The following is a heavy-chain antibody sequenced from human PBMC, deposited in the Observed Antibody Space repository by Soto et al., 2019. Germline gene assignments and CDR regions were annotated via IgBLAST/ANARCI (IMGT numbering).Heavy chain of an antibody. CDR1: GFTFSNYA. V-gene: IGHV3-23*01. CDR3: AKGRLGSGYALDY. CDR2: ISGSGGST. Sequence: EVQLLDSGGGLVQPGGSLRLSCAASGFTFSNYAMNWVRQAPGKGLDWVSAISGSGGSTYYADSVKGRFTISRDNSKNTLYLQRSSLRAEDTAVYYCAKGRLGSGYALDYWGQGPLVTVSS. D-gene: IGHD5-12*01. J-gene: IGHJ4*02.